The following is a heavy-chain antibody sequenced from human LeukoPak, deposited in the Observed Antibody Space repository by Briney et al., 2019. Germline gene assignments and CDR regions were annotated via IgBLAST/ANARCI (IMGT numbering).Heavy chain of an antibody. Sequence: GRTLTLPCAASRLSFSNYDMSGIRKAPGKGLEWVSYISSSGSTIYYADSVKGRFTISRDNAKNSLYLQMNSLRAEDTAVYYCARDFKQKTWGFDYWGQGNLVTVSS. CDR2: ISSSGSTI. D-gene: IGHD3-16*01. V-gene: IGHV3-11*01. J-gene: IGHJ4*02. CDR3: ARDFKQKTWGFDY. CDR1: RLSFSNYD.